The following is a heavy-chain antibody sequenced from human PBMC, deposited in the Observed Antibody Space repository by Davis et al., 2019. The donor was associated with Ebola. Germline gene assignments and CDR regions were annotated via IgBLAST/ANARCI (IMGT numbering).Heavy chain of an antibody. CDR2: ISYDGSNK. CDR1: GFTFSSYG. J-gene: IGHJ4*02. Sequence: GESLKISCAASGFTFSSYGMHWVRQAPGKGLEWVAVISYDGSNKYYADSVKGRFTISRDNSKNTLYLQMNSLRAEDTAVYYCAKDRWYYDSSGYFDYWGQGTLVTVSS. D-gene: IGHD3-22*01. V-gene: IGHV3-30*18. CDR3: AKDRWYYDSSGYFDY.